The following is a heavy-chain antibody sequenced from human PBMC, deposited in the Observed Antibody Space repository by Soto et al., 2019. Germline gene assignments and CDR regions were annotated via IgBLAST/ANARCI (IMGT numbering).Heavy chain of an antibody. V-gene: IGHV3-30*18. Sequence: GGSLRLSCAASGFTFSSYGMHWVRQAPGKGLEWVAVISYDGSNKYYADSVKGRFTISRDNSKNTLYLQMNSLRAEDTAVYYCAKVVSEYYGSGSYSDYWGQGXLVTVSS. CDR1: GFTFSSYG. D-gene: IGHD3-10*01. CDR3: AKVVSEYYGSGSYSDY. J-gene: IGHJ4*02. CDR2: ISYDGSNK.